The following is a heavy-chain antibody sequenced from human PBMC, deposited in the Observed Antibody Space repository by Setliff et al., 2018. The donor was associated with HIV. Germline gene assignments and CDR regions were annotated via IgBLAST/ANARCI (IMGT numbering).Heavy chain of an antibody. J-gene: IGHJ6*03. CDR2: MNANSGSA. CDR3: AGGEKRFLEWLPLDYYYYYYMDV. D-gene: IGHD3-3*01. CDR1: GYTFNTYD. Sequence: ASVKVSCKASGYTFNTYDLVWVRQTSGQGLEWMGSMNANSGSAVYAPQFQGRVTMTRNTSISTAYMDMSSLRSEDTAVYYCAGGEKRFLEWLPLDYYYYYYMDVWGKGITVTVSS. V-gene: IGHV1-8*02.